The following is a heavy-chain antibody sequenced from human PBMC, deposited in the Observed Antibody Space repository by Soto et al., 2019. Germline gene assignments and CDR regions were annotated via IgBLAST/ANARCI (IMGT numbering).Heavy chain of an antibody. CDR3: ARSQGSRTSLEIYYYYYYGMDV. J-gene: IGHJ6*02. Sequence: QVQLGQSGAEVKKPGSSVKVSCKASGGTFSSYAISWVRQAPGQGLEWMGGSIPISGTANYAQKFQGRVTIPADESTSTAYKELSSLRSEDTAVYYCARSQGSRTSLEIYYYYYYGMDVWGQGSTVTVSS. CDR2: SIPISGTA. CDR1: GGTFSSYA. D-gene: IGHD2-2*01. V-gene: IGHV1-69*01.